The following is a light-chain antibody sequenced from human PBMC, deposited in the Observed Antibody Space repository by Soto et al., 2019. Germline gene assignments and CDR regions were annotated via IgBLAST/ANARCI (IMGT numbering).Light chain of an antibody. Sequence: QPVLPQPPSVSGAPGQRVTISCTGSSSNIGAGFDVHWYQQLPGTAPKLLIYGNNNRPSGVPDRFSGSKSGTSASLAITGLQAGDEADYYCQSFDTSLSGYVFGTGTKVTVL. CDR2: GNN. CDR1: SSNIGAGFD. V-gene: IGLV1-40*01. J-gene: IGLJ1*01. CDR3: QSFDTSLSGYV.